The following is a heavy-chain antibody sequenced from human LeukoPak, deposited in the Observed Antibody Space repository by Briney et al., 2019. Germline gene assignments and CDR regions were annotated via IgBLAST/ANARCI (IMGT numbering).Heavy chain of an antibody. Sequence: SQSLSLTCTVSGGSISSYYWSWIRQPPGKGLEWIGYIYYSGSTNYNPSLKSRVTISVDTSKNQFPLKLSSVTAADTAVYYCARVGRYSSGWYGMDWGQGTLVTVSS. V-gene: IGHV4-59*01. D-gene: IGHD6-19*01. CDR3: ARVGRYSSGWYGMD. J-gene: IGHJ4*02. CDR1: GGSISSYY. CDR2: IYYSGST.